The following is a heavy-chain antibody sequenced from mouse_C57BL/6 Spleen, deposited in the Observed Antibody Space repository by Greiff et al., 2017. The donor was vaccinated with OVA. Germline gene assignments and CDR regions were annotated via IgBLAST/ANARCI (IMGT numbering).Heavy chain of an antibody. V-gene: IGHV5-17*01. CDR3: ARQGNWEGAMDY. J-gene: IGHJ4*01. D-gene: IGHD4-1*01. CDR1: GFTFSDYG. Sequence: EVMLVESGGGLVKPGGSLKLSCAASGFTFSDYGMHWVRQAPEKGLEWVAYISSGSSTIYYADTVKGRFTISRDNAKNTLFLQMTSLRSEDTAMYYCARQGNWEGAMDYWGQGTSVTVSS. CDR2: ISSGSSTI.